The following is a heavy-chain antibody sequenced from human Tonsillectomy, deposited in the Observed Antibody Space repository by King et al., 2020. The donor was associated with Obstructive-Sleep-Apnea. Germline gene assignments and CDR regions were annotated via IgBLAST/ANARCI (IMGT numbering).Heavy chain of an antibody. CDR1: GDHVSSNSAT. CDR2: TYYRSKWYN. V-gene: IGHV6-1*01. D-gene: IGHD2-2*01. Sequence: VQLQQSGPGLVKPSQTLSLTCAISGDHVSSNSATWNWIRQSPSRGLEWLGRTYYRSKWYNDYAVSVKCRITLIPATSQNQFSLQLDSVTPEDTAVYYCARDRGYCSSTACYEYNWFDPWGQGNLVTVSS. CDR3: ARDRGYCSSTACYEYNWFDP. J-gene: IGHJ5*02.